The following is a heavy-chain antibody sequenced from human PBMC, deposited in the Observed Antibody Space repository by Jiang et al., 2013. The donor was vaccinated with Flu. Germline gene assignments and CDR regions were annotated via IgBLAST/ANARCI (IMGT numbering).Heavy chain of an antibody. CDR1: GFTFSSYG. V-gene: IGHV3-33*01. CDR2: IWYDGSNK. CDR3: ARAPWEQQLAGFDY. D-gene: IGHD6-13*01. Sequence: QLLESGGGVVQPGRSLRLSCAASGFTFSSYGMHWVRQAPGKGLEWVAVIWYDGSNKYYADSVKGRFTISRDNSKNTLYLQMNSLRAEDTAVYYCARAPWEQQLAGFDYWGQGTLVTVSS. J-gene: IGHJ4*02.